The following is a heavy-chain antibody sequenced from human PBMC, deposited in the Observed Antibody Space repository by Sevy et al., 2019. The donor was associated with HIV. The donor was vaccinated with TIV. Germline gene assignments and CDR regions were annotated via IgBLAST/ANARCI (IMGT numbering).Heavy chain of an antibody. D-gene: IGHD3-22*01. CDR2: ISSSSSTI. CDR1: GFTFSSYS. J-gene: IGHJ4*02. Sequence: GGSLRLSCAASGFTFSSYSMNWVRQAPGKGLEWVSYISSSSSTIYYADSVKGRFTISRDNAKNSLYLQMNSLRDEDTAVYYCARVKNYYDSSGYYYYFDYWGQGTLVTVSS. CDR3: ARVKNYYDSSGYYYYFDY. V-gene: IGHV3-48*02.